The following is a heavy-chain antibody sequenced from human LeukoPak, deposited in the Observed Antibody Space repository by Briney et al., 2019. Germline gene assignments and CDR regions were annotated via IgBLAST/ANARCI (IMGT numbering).Heavy chain of an antibody. CDR3: ARGDSTVTPKYFQY. CDR1: GDSISSSNW. J-gene: IGHJ1*01. CDR2: IYHSGST. V-gene: IGHV4-4*02. Sequence: SETLSLTCAVSGDSISSSNWWSWVRPPPGKGLEWIGEIYHSGSTNYNPSLKSRVTISVDKSKNQFSLKLSSVTAADTAMYYCARGDSTVTPKYFQYWGQGTLVTVSS. D-gene: IGHD4-23*01.